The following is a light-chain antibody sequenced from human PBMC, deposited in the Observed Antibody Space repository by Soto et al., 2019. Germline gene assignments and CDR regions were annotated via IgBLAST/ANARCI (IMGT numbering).Light chain of an antibody. V-gene: IGKV1-12*01. Sequence: DIQMTQSPSSVSASVGDRVTITCRASQSIGSWLAWYQQKPGKAPNLLIYSASILQSGVPSRFRGSTSGTDFTLTISSLQPEDFATYYCQQSNSFPLTFGGGTKVDIK. CDR1: QSIGSW. CDR3: QQSNSFPLT. CDR2: SAS. J-gene: IGKJ4*01.